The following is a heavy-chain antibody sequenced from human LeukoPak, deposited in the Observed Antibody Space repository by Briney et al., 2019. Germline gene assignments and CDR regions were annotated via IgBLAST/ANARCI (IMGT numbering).Heavy chain of an antibody. V-gene: IGHV3-21*01. CDR1: GFTFSSYS. CDR3: ARDIYSSSTVDY. Sequence: KAGGSLRLSCAASGFTFSSYSMNWVRQAPGKGLEWVSSISSSSSYIYYADSVKGRFTISRDNAKNSLYLQMNSLRAEDTAVYYCARDIYSSSTVDYWGQGTLVTVSS. J-gene: IGHJ4*02. D-gene: IGHD6-6*01. CDR2: ISSSSSYI.